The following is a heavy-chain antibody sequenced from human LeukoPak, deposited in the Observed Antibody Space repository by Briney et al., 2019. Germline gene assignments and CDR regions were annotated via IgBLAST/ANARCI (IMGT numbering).Heavy chain of an antibody. V-gene: IGHV4-59*01. CDR2: IYYSGST. Sequence: SETLSLTCTVSGGSISSYYWSWIRQPPGKGLEWIGYIYYSGSTNYNPSLKSRVTISVDTSKNQFSLKLSSVTAADTAVYYCARGEELPRGNWFDPWGQGTLVTVSS. D-gene: IGHD4-23*01. CDR1: GGSISSYY. J-gene: IGHJ5*02. CDR3: ARGEELPRGNWFDP.